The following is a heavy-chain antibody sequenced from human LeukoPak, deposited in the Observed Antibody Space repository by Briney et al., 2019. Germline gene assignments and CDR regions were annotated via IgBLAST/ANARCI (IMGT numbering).Heavy chain of an antibody. CDR1: GGSISSSSYY. J-gene: IGHJ4*02. CDR3: ARDPPYDSPLLVFDY. CDR2: IYYSGST. Sequence: SETLSLTCTVSGGSISSSSYYWGWIRQPPGKGLEWIGSIYYSGSTYYNPSLKSRVTISVDTSKNQFSLKLSSVTAADTAVYYCARDPPYDSPLLVFDYWGQGTLVTVSS. V-gene: IGHV4-39*07. D-gene: IGHD3-3*01.